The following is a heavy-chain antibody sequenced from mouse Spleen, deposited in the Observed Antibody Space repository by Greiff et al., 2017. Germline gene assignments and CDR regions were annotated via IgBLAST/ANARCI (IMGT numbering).Heavy chain of an antibody. V-gene: IGHV2-2*01. D-gene: IGHD2-3*01. J-gene: IGHJ1*01. CDR2: IWSGGST. CDR3: ARKGGGYYPYWYFDV. CDR1: GFSLTSYG. Sequence: QVQLKESGPGLVQPSQSLSITCTVSGFSLTSYGVHWVRQSPGKGLEWLGVIWSGGSTDYNAAFISRLSISKDNSKSQVFFKMNSLQADDTAIYYCARKGGGYYPYWYFDVWGAGTTVTVSS.